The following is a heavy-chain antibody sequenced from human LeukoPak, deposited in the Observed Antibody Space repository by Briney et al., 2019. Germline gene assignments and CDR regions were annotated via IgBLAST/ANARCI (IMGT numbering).Heavy chain of an antibody. CDR1: GFTVITNY. CDR2: IYSDGTT. CDR3: ARNFPTVVTSFDY. Sequence: GGSLRLSCAPSGFTVITNYMSWVRQAPGKGVEWVSVIYSDGTTYYADSVKGRFTISRDNSKNTLYLQMNSLRAEDTAVYYCARNFPTVVTSFDYWGQGTLVTVSS. J-gene: IGHJ4*02. V-gene: IGHV3-66*01. D-gene: IGHD4-23*01.